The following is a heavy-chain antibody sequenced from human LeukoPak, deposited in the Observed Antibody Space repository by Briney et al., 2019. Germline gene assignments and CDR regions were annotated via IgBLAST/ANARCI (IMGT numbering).Heavy chain of an antibody. CDR1: GGXISGYY. CDR2: IHYSGTS. V-gene: IGHV4-59*08. J-gene: IGHJ4*02. Sequence: SETLSLTCYVSGGXISGYYCSWFRQPPGKGLESIAWIHYSGTSNYYPSLRSRVSISVDTSKNQFSLKLTSVTAADTALYYCARHGQYTSNPLDRWGQGTLVTVSS. CDR3: ARHGQYTSNPLDR. D-gene: IGHD6-13*01.